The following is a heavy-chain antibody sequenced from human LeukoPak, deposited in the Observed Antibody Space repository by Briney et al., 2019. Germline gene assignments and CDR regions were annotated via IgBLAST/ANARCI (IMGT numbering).Heavy chain of an antibody. Sequence: PGGSLRLSCAASGFTFSSYAMSWVRQAPGKGLEWVSAISGSGGSTYYADSVKGRLTISRDNSKNTLYLQMNSLRAEDTAVYYCAKDTAVDYYYDSSGYYDYWGQGTLVTVSS. D-gene: IGHD3-22*01. J-gene: IGHJ4*02. V-gene: IGHV3-23*01. CDR2: ISGSGGST. CDR1: GFTFSSYA. CDR3: AKDTAVDYYYDSSGYYDY.